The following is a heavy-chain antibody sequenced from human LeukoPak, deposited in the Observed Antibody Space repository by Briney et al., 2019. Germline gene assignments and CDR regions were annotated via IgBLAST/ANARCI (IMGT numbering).Heavy chain of an antibody. CDR1: GGSISSSSYY. V-gene: IGHV4-39*07. CDR2: IYYSGST. Sequence: SETLSLTCTVSGGSISSSSYYWGWIRQPPGKGLEWIGSIYYSGSTYYNPSLKSRVTISVDTSKNQFSLKLSSVTAADTAVYYCARDPAAFTMVRGAIPRVQNWFDPWGQGTLVTVSS. CDR3: ARDPAAFTMVRGAIPRVQNWFDP. J-gene: IGHJ5*02. D-gene: IGHD3-10*01.